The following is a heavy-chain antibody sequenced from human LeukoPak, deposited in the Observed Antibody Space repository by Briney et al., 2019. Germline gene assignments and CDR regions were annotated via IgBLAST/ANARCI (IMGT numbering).Heavy chain of an antibody. CDR2: IYYSGST. Sequence: PSETLSLTCTVSGGSISSGDYYWSWIRQPPGKGLEWIGYIYYSGSTYYNPSLKSRVTISVDTSKNQFSLKLSSVTAADTAVYYCARAPGSYDAFDIWGQGTMVTVSS. CDR1: GGSISSGDYY. D-gene: IGHD2-2*01. V-gene: IGHV4-30-4*02. CDR3: ARAPGSYDAFDI. J-gene: IGHJ3*02.